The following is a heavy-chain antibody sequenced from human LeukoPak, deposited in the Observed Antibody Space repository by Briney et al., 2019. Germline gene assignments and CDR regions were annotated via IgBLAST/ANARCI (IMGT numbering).Heavy chain of an antibody. V-gene: IGHV4-38-2*01. CDR2: IYHSGST. CDR1: GDSISSGYY. J-gene: IGHJ4*02. CDR3: ARRWGWYFDY. D-gene: IGHD3-16*01. Sequence: ASETLSLTCAVSGDSISSGYYWGWIRQPPGKGLEWIGSIYHSGSTYYNPSLKSRVTISVDTSKNQFSLKLSSVTAADTAVYYCARRWGWYFDYWGQGTLVTVSS.